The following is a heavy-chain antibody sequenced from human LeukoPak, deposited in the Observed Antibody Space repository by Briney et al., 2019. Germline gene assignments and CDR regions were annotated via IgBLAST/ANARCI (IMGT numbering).Heavy chain of an antibody. J-gene: IGHJ4*02. CDR2: INAGNGNT. V-gene: IGHV1-3*03. Sequence: ASVKVSCKASGYTFTNYAVNWVRQAPGQRLEGMGWINAGNGNTKYSQKFQERVTLTRDTSESTAYMELSSLRSEDMAVYYCARGIWTSHSVGYYFDNWGQGTLVTVSS. D-gene: IGHD5/OR15-5a*01. CDR3: ARGIWTSHSVGYYFDN. CDR1: GYTFTNYA.